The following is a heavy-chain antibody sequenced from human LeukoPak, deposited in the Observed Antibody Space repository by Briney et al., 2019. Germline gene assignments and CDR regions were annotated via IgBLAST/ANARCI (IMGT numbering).Heavy chain of an antibody. CDR2: ISTGCDNT. Sequence: PGGSLRLSRAASGFTFSRYAMNWVPQASEKGLEWGSSISTGCDNTFYAVSLKGRFTVSRDNAKNSLFLQMDSLRGEDTAVYYCGRSFCTSVSCPKGHYYYVMDVWGQGTTVTVSS. D-gene: IGHD2-8*02. V-gene: IGHV3-21*01. CDR3: GRSFCTSVSCPKGHYYYVMDV. J-gene: IGHJ6*02. CDR1: GFTFSRYA.